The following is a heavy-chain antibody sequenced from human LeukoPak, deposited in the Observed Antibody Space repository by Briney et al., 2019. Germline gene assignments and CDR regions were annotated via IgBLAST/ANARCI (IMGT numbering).Heavy chain of an antibody. J-gene: IGHJ6*02. D-gene: IGHD4-11*01. CDR1: GNTLTELS. CDR3: AASGYSNYVKPMDV. CDR2: FDPDRGET. V-gene: IGHV1-24*01. Sequence: ASVKVSCKVSGNTLTELSMEWVRQAPGKGLEWMGGFDPDRGETSYAPNFQGRPTMTEDTSTDTAYMELSSLRSEDTAIYYCAASGYSNYVKPMDVWGQGTTVIVS.